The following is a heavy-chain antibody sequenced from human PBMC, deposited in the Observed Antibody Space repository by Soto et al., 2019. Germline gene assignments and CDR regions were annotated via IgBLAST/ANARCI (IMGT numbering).Heavy chain of an antibody. CDR3: ASEGYCGGNCYSSRYYGMDV. J-gene: IGHJ6*02. D-gene: IGHD2-21*02. CDR1: GGTFSSYA. V-gene: IGHV1-69*13. Sequence: SVKVSCKASGGTFSSYAISWVRQAPGQGLEWMGGIIPIFGTANYAQKFQGRVTITADESTSTAYMELSSLRSEDTAVYYCASEGYCGGNCYSSRYYGMDVGGQGTTVTVSS. CDR2: IIPIFGTA.